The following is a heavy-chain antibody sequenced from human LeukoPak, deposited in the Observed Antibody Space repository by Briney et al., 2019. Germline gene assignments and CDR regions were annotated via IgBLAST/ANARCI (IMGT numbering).Heavy chain of an antibody. J-gene: IGHJ4*02. V-gene: IGHV3-7*03. CDR3: ARGRPDFWTNFYTYFLDS. CDR1: GFTFSSYW. CDR2: IKQDGSEE. D-gene: IGHD3/OR15-3a*01. Sequence: GGSLRLSCAASGFTFSSYWMSWVRQAPGKGLEWVANIKQDGSEEYYVDSVKGRFTISRDNAKNSLYLQMNSLRAEDTAVYYCARGRPDFWTNFYTYFLDSWGQGILVTVSS.